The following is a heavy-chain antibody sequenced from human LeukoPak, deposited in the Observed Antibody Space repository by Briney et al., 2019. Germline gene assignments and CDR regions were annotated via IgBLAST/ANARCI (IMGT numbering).Heavy chain of an antibody. CDR3: ARGGYGEVWYYYYGMDV. V-gene: IGHV4-34*01. CDR1: GFTFSSYA. CDR2: INHSGST. D-gene: IGHD4-17*01. Sequence: PGGSLRLSCAASGFTFSSYAMSWIRQPPGKGLEWIGKINHSGSTNYNPSLKSRVTMSVDTSKNQFSLKLSSVTAADTAVYYCARGGYGEVWYYYYGMDVWGQGTTVTVSS. J-gene: IGHJ6*02.